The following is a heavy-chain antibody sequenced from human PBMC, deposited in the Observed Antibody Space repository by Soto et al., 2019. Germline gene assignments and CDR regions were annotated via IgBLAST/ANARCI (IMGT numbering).Heavy chain of an antibody. CDR2: INPKSGGT. D-gene: IGHD1-26*01. CDR1: GYTFTVYY. J-gene: IGHJ4*02. Sequence: QVQLVQSGAEGKKPGASVNVSCKASGYTFTVYYMHWVRQAPGQGLEWMGWINPKSGGTMYPQKFQGRVTMTWDTSISAADMALHRLRSDDTAVYYCARDLAKGGGSAGFDYWGQGTLVTVSS. V-gene: IGHV1-2*02. CDR3: ARDLAKGGGSAGFDY.